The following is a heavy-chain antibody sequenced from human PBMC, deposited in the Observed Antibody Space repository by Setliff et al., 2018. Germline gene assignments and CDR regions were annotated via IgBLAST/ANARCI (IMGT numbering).Heavy chain of an antibody. CDR3: ARRRYFDRYYYYGMDV. CDR1: GGSFSGYY. D-gene: IGHD3-9*01. Sequence: SETLSLTCAVYGGSFSGYYWSWIRQPPGKGLEWIGETNHSGSTNYNPSLKSRVTISVDTSKNQFSLKLSSVTAADTAVYYCARRRYFDRYYYYGMDVWGQGTTVTSP. CDR2: TNHSGST. V-gene: IGHV4-34*01. J-gene: IGHJ6*02.